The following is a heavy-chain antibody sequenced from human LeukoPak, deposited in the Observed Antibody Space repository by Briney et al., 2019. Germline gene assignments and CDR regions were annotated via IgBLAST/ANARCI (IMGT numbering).Heavy chain of an antibody. CDR2: IYRSGST. J-gene: IGHJ6*03. CDR3: ARGDCSGSICYSPMDV. V-gene: IGHV4-34*01. CDR1: GGSFSGYY. D-gene: IGHD2-21*01. Sequence: SETLSLTCAVYGGSFSGYYWVWIRQPPGKGLEWIGSIYRSGSTNYNPSLKSRVTISVDTSKNQFSLKVSSVTAADTAVYYCARGDCSGSICYSPMDVWGTGTTVTVSS.